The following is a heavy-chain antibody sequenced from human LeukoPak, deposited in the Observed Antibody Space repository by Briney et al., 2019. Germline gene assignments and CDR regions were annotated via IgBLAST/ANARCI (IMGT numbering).Heavy chain of an antibody. V-gene: IGHV3-23*01. CDR1: GFTFSSYA. CDR2: ISGGGGRT. J-gene: IGHJ4*02. CDR3: ARNGGYGSSNPIFY. Sequence: SGGSLRLSCAASGFTFSSYAMSWVRQAPGKGLEWVSTISGGGGRTYFADSVKGRFTISRDNSKNTLYLQMNSLRAEDTAIYYCARNGGYGSSNPIFYWGQGSLVTVSS. D-gene: IGHD5-12*01.